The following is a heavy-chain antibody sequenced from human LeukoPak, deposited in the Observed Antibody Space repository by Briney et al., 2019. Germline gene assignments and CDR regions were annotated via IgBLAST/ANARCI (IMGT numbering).Heavy chain of an antibody. CDR3: ARGLGDYGDCVDCLYFDY. V-gene: IGHV1-69*06. CDR2: IIPIFGTA. D-gene: IGHD4-17*01. Sequence: VASVKVSCKASGGTFSSYAISWVRQAPGQGLKWMGGIIPIFGTANYAQKFQGRVTIAADKSTSTAYMELSSLRSEDTAVYYCARGLGDYGDCVDCLYFDYWGQGTLVTVSS. CDR1: GGTFSSYA. J-gene: IGHJ4*02.